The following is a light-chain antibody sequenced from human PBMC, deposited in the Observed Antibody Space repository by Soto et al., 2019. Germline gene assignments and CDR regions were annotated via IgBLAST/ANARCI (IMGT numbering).Light chain of an antibody. CDR2: AAS. Sequence: DIQMTQSPSSLSASVRDRVTITCRASQGISNYLAWYQQKPGKVPKLLIYAASTLQSGVQSRFSGSGSGTGFTLTISSLQPENVATYYCQKYDSAPWTFGQGTKVEIK. J-gene: IGKJ1*01. V-gene: IGKV1-27*01. CDR1: QGISNY. CDR3: QKYDSAPWT.